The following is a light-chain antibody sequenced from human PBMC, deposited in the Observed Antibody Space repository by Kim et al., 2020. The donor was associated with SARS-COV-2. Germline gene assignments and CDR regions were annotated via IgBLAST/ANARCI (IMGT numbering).Light chain of an antibody. Sequence: ASVGDRVTITCRASQDISHFLAWFQHKPGEAPQSLIYAASNLQSGVPSRFSGSGSGTDFTLIISSLQPEDCATYYCQQYKTYPITFGQGTRLEIK. CDR3: QQYKTYPIT. CDR1: QDISHF. V-gene: IGKV1-16*01. CDR2: AAS. J-gene: IGKJ5*01.